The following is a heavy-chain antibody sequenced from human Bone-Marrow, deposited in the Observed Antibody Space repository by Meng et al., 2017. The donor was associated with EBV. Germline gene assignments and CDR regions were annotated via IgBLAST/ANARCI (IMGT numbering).Heavy chain of an antibody. CDR2: FLPILGAP. CDR3: ARESGRGYTPDY. V-gene: IGHV1-69*01. CDR1: GGAFRRSA. J-gene: IGHJ4*02. D-gene: IGHD3-10*01. Sequence: QGQVGQTGPAVKKPGSSVKVSCKASGGAFRRSAISWVRHAPGQGLEWMGGFLPILGAPNYAETFQDRVTITADESTSTAYMELSSLRPDDTAVYYCARESGRGYTPDYWGQGTLVTVSS.